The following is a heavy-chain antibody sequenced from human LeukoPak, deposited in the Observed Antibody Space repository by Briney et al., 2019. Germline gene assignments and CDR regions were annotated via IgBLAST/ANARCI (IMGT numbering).Heavy chain of an antibody. CDR1: GYTFTGYY. CDR3: ARAQRDYYDSSGYYGRGTYYYYYYMDV. V-gene: IGHV1-2*02. Sequence: ASVKVSCKASGYTFTGYYMHWVRQAPGQGLEWMGWINPNSGGTNYAQKFQGRVTMTRDTSISTAYMELSRLRSDDTAVYYCARAQRDYYDSSGYYGRGTYYYYYYMDVWGQGTTVTVSS. J-gene: IGHJ6*03. D-gene: IGHD3-22*01. CDR2: INPNSGGT.